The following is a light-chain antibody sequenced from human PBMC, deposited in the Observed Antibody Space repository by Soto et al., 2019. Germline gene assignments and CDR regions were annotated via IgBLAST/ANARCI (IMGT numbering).Light chain of an antibody. CDR1: SRYFTDHNH. CDR2: EVS. J-gene: IGLJ1*01. CDR3: SSYTNSGV. Sequence: QSVLTEPASVSRSAGQSLTISCTGTSRYFTDHNHVPWYQHHPGKAPKLIIYEVSNRPSGVSNRFSGSKSGNTASLTISGLQAEDEADYYCSSYTNSGVFGTGTKVTVL. V-gene: IGLV2-14*01.